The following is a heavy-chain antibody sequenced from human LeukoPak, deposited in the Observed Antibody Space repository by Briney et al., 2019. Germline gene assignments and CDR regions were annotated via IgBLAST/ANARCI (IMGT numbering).Heavy chain of an antibody. D-gene: IGHD3-3*01. J-gene: IGHJ4*02. V-gene: IGHV1-18*01. Sequence: ASVKVSCKASGYTFTSYGISWVRQAPGQGLEWMGWISAYYGNTNYAQKLQGRVTMTTDTSTSTAYMELRSLRSDDTAVYYCARMASFLEWLLPSYYLDYWGQGTLVTVSP. CDR3: ARMASFLEWLLPSYYLDY. CDR1: GYTFTSYG. CDR2: ISAYYGNT.